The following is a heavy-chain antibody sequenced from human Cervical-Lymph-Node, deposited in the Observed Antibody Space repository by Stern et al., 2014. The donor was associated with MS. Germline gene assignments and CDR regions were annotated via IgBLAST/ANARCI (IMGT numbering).Heavy chain of an antibody. V-gene: IGHV1-69*01. Sequence: VQLVQSGAEVKKPGSSVKVSCKASGGTFNTNVISWVRQAPGQGLEWMGGIIPIFGTALYAQKFQGRVTITANESTRAGHLELSSLKSEDTAVYYWARPAYSTSSYNYWGQGTLVIVSS. CDR3: ARPAYSTSSYNY. J-gene: IGHJ4*02. CDR2: IIPIFGTA. CDR1: GGTFNTNV. D-gene: IGHD6-6*01.